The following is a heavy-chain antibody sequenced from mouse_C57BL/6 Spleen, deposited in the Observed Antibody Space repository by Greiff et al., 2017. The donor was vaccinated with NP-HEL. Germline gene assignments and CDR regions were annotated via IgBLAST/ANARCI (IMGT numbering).Heavy chain of an antibody. CDR3: ARRDYDWYFDV. D-gene: IGHD2-4*01. J-gene: IGHJ1*03. CDR1: GYTFTDYY. CDR2: INPNNGGT. Sequence: VQLQQSGPELVKPGASVKISCKASGYTFTDYYMNWVKQSHGKSLEWIGDINPNNGGTSYNQKLKGKATLTVDKSSSTAYMELRSLTSEDSAVYYCARRDYDWYFDVWGTGTTVTVSS. V-gene: IGHV1-26*01.